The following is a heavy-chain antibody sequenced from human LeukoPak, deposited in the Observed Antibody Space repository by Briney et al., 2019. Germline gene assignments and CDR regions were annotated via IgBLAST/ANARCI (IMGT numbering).Heavy chain of an antibody. CDR3: ARDSSGWNTFDY. CDR1: GYTFSDYF. D-gene: IGHD6-19*01. J-gene: IGHJ4*02. Sequence: ASVKVSCKASGYTFSDYFMHWVRQAPGQGLKWMGWINPNSGGTNYAQKFRGWVTMTRDTSISTAYMELSRLRSDDTAVYYCARDSSGWNTFDYWGQGTLVTVSS. V-gene: IGHV1-2*04. CDR2: INPNSGGT.